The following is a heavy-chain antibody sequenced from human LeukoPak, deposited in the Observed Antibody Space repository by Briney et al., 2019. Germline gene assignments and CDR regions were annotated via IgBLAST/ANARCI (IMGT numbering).Heavy chain of an antibody. CDR2: ISYDGSNK. D-gene: IGHD2-21*02. J-gene: IGHJ4*02. CDR1: GFTFGSYA. Sequence: PGGSLRLSCAASGFTFGSYAMHWVRQAPGKGLEWVAVISYDGSNKYYADSVKGRFTISRDNSKNTLYLQMNSLRAEDTAVYYCARAPPLVTTTPLDYWGQGALVTVTS. CDR3: ARAPPLVTTTPLDY. V-gene: IGHV3-30-3*01.